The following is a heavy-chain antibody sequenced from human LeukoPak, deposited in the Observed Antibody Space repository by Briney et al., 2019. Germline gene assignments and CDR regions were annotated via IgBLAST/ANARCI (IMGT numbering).Heavy chain of an antibody. D-gene: IGHD5-18*01. CDR1: GFIFSSYD. CDR2: VQYTGNDK. J-gene: IGHJ3*02. V-gene: IGHV3-30*02. Sequence: PGGSLRLSCAASGFIFSSYDMYWVRQAPGKGLEWVAFVQYTGNDKYYADSVKGRFTISRDNSKDTLYLQMNSLRAEDTAVYYCAREPFTANDAFDIWGQGTMVTVSS. CDR3: AREPFTANDAFDI.